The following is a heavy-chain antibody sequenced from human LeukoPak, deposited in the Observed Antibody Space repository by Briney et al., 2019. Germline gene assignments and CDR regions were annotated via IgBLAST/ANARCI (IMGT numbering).Heavy chain of an antibody. Sequence: PGGSLRLSCAASGFTFSSYAMHWVRQAPGKGLEWVAVISYDGSNKYYADSVKGRFTISRDNSKNTLYLQMNSLRAEDTAVYYCARDKKTGYCSGGSCPRFASYYFDYWGQGTLVTVPS. D-gene: IGHD2-15*01. CDR2: ISYDGSNK. J-gene: IGHJ4*02. V-gene: IGHV3-30*04. CDR3: ARDKKTGYCSGGSCPRFASYYFDY. CDR1: GFTFSSYA.